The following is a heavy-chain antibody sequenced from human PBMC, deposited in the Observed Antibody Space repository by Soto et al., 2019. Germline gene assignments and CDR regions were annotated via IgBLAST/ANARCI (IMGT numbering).Heavy chain of an antibody. D-gene: IGHD5-12*01. CDR1: GFTFDDYA. CDR2: ISWNSGNI. CDR3: XXXKGGXXXGXPFDY. V-gene: IGHV3-9*01. Sequence: EVQLEESGGALVQPGRSLRLSCAASGFTFDDYAXXXXXXXXXXXXXXVSSISWNSGNIGYADSVKGRFTTSRDNXXXXXXXXXXXXXXXXXXXXXXXXXKGGXXXGXPFDYWGQGTLVTVSS. J-gene: IGHJ4*02.